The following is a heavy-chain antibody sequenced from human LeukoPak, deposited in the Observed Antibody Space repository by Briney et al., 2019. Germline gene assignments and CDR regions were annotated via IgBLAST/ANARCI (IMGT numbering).Heavy chain of an antibody. D-gene: IGHD6-13*01. V-gene: IGHV3-20*04. CDR1: GFTFDDYG. CDR2: INWNGGST. CDR3: ARAGYSSSWYSLLDY. J-gene: IGHJ4*02. Sequence: TGESLRLSCAASGFTFDDYGMSWVRQAPGKGLEWVSGINWNGGSTGYADSVKGRFTISRDNAKNSLYLQMNSLRAEDTALYYCARAGYSSSWYSLLDYWGQGTLVTVSS.